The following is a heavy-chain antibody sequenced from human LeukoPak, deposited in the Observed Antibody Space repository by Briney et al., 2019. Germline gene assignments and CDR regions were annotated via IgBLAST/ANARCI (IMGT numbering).Heavy chain of an antibody. CDR3: ARDYYDSSGYYCFDY. Sequence: SVKVSCKASGGTFSSYAISWVRQAPGQGLEWMGGIIPIFGTANYAQKFQGRVTITADESTSTAYMELSSLRSEDTAVYYCARDYYDSSGYYCFDYWGQGTLVTVSS. V-gene: IGHV1-69*13. CDR1: GGTFSSYA. D-gene: IGHD3-22*01. J-gene: IGHJ4*02. CDR2: IIPIFGTA.